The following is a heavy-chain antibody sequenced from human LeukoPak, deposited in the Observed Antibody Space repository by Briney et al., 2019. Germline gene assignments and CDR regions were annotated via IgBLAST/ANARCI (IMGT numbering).Heavy chain of an antibody. CDR3: ARAHYYDSSGYYYEGYYFDY. D-gene: IGHD3-22*01. CDR1: GGSIRSGGYY. V-gene: IGHV4-31*03. Sequence: SETLSLTCTVSGGSIRSGGYYWSWIRQHPGKGLEWIGDIYYSGSTYYNPSLESRVTISVDTSKNQFSLKLSSVTAADTAVYYCARAHYYDSSGYYYEGYYFDYWGQGTLVTVSS. CDR2: IYYSGST. J-gene: IGHJ4*02.